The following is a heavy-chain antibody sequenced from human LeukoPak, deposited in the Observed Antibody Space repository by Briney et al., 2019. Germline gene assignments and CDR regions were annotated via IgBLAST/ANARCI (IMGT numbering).Heavy chain of an antibody. CDR2: ISSSGSTI. Sequence: GGPLRLPCAASGFTFSDYYMSWIRQAPGKGLEWVSYISSSGSTIYYADSVKGRFTISRDNAKNSLYLQMNSLRAEDTAVYYCARDRAQYCSSTSCQDWFDPWGQGTLVTVSS. D-gene: IGHD2-2*01. V-gene: IGHV3-11*01. CDR3: ARDRAQYCSSTSCQDWFDP. J-gene: IGHJ5*02. CDR1: GFTFSDYY.